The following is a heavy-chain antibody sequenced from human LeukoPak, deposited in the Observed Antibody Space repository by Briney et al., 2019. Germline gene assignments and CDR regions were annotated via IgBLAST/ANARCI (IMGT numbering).Heavy chain of an antibody. Sequence: PGGSLRLSCAASGFTVSTNYMSWVRQAPGRGLEWVSVIYSGGNTYYADSVKGRFTISRDNAKNSLYLQMNSLRAEDTAVYYCARDSHYGSGSYYNRNYYYGMDVWGQGTTVTVSS. CDR3: ARDSHYGSGSYYNRNYYYGMDV. CDR1: GFTVSTNY. V-gene: IGHV3-66*01. CDR2: IYSGGNT. D-gene: IGHD3-10*01. J-gene: IGHJ6*02.